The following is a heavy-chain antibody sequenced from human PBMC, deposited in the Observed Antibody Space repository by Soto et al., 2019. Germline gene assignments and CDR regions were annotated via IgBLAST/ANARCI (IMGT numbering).Heavy chain of an antibody. D-gene: IGHD3-3*01. CDR3: ARERSGPFDY. CDR2: IYYSGNT. V-gene: IGHV4-30-4*01. CDR1: GGSISIGDYY. Sequence: QVQLQESGPGLVKPSQTLSLTCTVSGGSISIGDYYWSWIRQPPGKGLEWIGYIYYSGNTYYNPSLKSRVTISVDTSKNQLSLKLSSVTAADTAVYYCARERSGPFDYWGQGTLVTVSS. J-gene: IGHJ4*02.